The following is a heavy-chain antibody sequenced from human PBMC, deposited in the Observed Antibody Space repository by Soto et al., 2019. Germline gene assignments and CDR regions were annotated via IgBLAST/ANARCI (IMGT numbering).Heavy chain of an antibody. CDR1: GFTFTSSA. D-gene: IGHD3-22*01. CDR2: IVVGSGNT. J-gene: IGHJ3*02. CDR3: AAGALDSYDAFDI. Sequence: GASVKVCCKASGFTFTSSAMQWVRQARGQRLEWIGWIVVGSGNTNYAQKFQERVTITRDMSTSTAYMELSSLRSEDTAVYYCAAGALDSYDAFDIWGQGTMVTVSS. V-gene: IGHV1-58*02.